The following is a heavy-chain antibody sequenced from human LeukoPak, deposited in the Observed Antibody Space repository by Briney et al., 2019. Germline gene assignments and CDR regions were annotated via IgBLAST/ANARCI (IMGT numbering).Heavy chain of an antibody. D-gene: IGHD3-9*01. Sequence: GGSLRLSCAASGFTVSSNYMSWVRQAPGKGLEWVSVIYSGGSTYYADSVKGRFTISRDNSKNTLYLQMNSLRAEDTAVYYCARAHYDILTGYPTAFGYWGQGTLVTVSS. V-gene: IGHV3-53*01. CDR3: ARAHYDILTGYPTAFGY. J-gene: IGHJ4*02. CDR1: GFTVSSNY. CDR2: IYSGGST.